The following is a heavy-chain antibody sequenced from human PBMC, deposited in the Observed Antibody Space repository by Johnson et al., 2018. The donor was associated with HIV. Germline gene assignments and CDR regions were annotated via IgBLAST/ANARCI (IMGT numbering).Heavy chain of an antibody. V-gene: IGHV3-66*01. CDR3: ARERVHDKSGLDAFDI. CDR1: GFTFSSYA. CDR2: LFSGVTT. J-gene: IGHJ3*02. D-gene: IGHD3-22*01. Sequence: VQLMESGGGLIQPGGSLRLSCAASGFTFSSYAVSWVRQAPGKGLEWVSVLFSGVTTYYADSVTGRFTISRDSSKNTLYLQMNSLRAEDTAVYYCARERVHDKSGLDAFDIWGQGTMVTVSS.